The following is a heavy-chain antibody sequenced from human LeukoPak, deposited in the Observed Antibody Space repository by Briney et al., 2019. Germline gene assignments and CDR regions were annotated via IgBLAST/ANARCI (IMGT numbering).Heavy chain of an antibody. CDR2: INRDGSST. CDR3: AADYYGSGSYNLDY. J-gene: IGHJ4*02. CDR1: GFTFSSYW. D-gene: IGHD3-10*01. Sequence: GGSLRLSCAASGFTFSSYWMHWVRHAPGKGLVWVSRINRDGSSTSYADSVKGRFTISRDNAKNTLYLQMNSLRAEDTAVYYCAADYYGSGSYNLDYWGQGTLVTVSS. V-gene: IGHV3-74*01.